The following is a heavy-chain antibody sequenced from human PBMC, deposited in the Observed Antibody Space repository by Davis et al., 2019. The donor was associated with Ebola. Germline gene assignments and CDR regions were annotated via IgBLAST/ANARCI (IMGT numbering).Heavy chain of an antibody. CDR1: GASFSGYY. CDR2: INHSGST. J-gene: IGHJ4*02. CDR3: ARHKGDYVSGRFDY. Sequence: GSLRLSCAVYGASFSGYYWSWIRQPPGKGLEWIGEINHSGSTNYNPSLKSRVTISVDTSKNQFSLKLSSVTAADTAVYYCARHKGDYVSGRFDYWGQGTLVTVSS. D-gene: IGHD4-17*01. V-gene: IGHV4-34*01.